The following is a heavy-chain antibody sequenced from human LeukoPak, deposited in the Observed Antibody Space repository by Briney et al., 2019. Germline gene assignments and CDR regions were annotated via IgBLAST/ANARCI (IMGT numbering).Heavy chain of an antibody. CDR1: GFTFSSCS. CDR2: ISSSSAHI. D-gene: IGHD1-26*01. Sequence: GGSLRLSCAASGFTFSSCSMNWVRQAPGKGLEWVSFISSSSAHINYADSVKGRFTISRDNPRNSLYLQMNSLRAEDTAVYYCARDIGGSYTAIDYWGQGTLVTVSS. J-gene: IGHJ4*02. CDR3: ARDIGGSYTAIDY. V-gene: IGHV3-21*01.